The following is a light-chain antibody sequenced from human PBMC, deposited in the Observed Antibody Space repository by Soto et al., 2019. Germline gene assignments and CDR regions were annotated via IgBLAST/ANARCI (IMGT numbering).Light chain of an antibody. Sequence: QSVLTQPPSVSGAPGQRVTISCTGSSSNIGAGYDVHWYQQLPGTAPKLLIYGNSNRPSGVPDRFSGSKSGTSASLTITGLQAENEAADYCQSYDSSLSWVFGGGTKLTVL. J-gene: IGLJ3*02. CDR1: SSNIGAGYD. CDR3: QSYDSSLSWV. V-gene: IGLV1-40*01. CDR2: GNS.